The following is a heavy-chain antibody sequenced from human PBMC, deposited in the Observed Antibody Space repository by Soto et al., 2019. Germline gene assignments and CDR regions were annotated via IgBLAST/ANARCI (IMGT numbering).Heavy chain of an antibody. Sequence: QVPLVESGGGVVQPGRSLRLACEASTLTTRGHDMHWVREVPRKGLEWVAVISNDGSKKYYAGSVKGRFTISRDNFKTTFYVQVDGVGAEDRAVNYWAKDVPYWSGWGWGGLDVRGQGTTVTVSS. D-gene: IGHD3-3*01. V-gene: IGHV3-30*18. J-gene: IGHJ6*02. CDR3: AKDVPYWSGWGWGGLDV. CDR1: TLTTRGHD. CDR2: ISNDGSKK.